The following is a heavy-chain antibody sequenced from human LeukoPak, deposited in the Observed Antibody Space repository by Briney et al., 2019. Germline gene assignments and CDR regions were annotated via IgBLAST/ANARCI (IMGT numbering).Heavy chain of an antibody. CDR1: GFTFGDYD. CDR3: TSRVLRPENNFDY. D-gene: IGHD2/OR15-2a*01. Sequence: PGGSLRLSCSASGFTFGDYDMSWVRQPPGKGLEWIGTIYHTGSTYYNPSLKSRVTISVDTSKNQFSLKLNSVSAADTAVYYCTSRVLRPENNFDYWGQGTLVTVSS. J-gene: IGHJ4*02. CDR2: IYHTGST. V-gene: IGHV4-38-2*01.